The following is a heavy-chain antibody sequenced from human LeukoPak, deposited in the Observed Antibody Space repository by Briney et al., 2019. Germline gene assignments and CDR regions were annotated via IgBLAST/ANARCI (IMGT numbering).Heavy chain of an antibody. CDR1: GGTFTSYA. Sequence: SVKVSCEASGGTFTSYAISWVRQAPGHGLEWMGGIIPIFGTANYAQKFQGRVTITADESTSTAYMELSSLRSEDTAVYYCARGSYYYDSSGYYYAEYFQHWGQGTLVTVSS. J-gene: IGHJ1*01. D-gene: IGHD3-22*01. CDR3: ARGSYYYDSSGYYYAEYFQH. V-gene: IGHV1-69*13. CDR2: IIPIFGTA.